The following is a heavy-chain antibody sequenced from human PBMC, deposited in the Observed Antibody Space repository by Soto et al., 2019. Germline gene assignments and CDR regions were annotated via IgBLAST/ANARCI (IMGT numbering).Heavy chain of an antibody. Sequence: GGSLRLSCSASGFTFSSYSMHWVRQAPGKGLEYVSTISSNGGSTYYADSVKGRFTISRDNSKNTLYLQMSSLRTEDTALYYCVKGKYDFDYWGQGTLVTVSS. CDR2: ISSNGGST. CDR1: GFTFSSYS. J-gene: IGHJ4*02. V-gene: IGHV3-64D*06. CDR3: VKGKYDFDY.